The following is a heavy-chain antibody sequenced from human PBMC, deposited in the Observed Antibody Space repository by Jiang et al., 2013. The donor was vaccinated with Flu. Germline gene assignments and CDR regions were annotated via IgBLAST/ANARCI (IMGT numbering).Heavy chain of an antibody. D-gene: IGHD2/OR15-2a*01. Sequence: GAEVKKPGESLRISCESSGYDFSSYWITWVRQLPGKGLEWMGRIDPSDSYTNYGPSFEGHVTISVDKSISVAYLQWSSLKASDTAMYYCARGSMSYLYFDYWGQG. CDR1: GYDFSSYW. J-gene: IGHJ4*02. CDR2: IDPSDSYT. CDR3: ARGSMSYLYFDY. V-gene: IGHV5-10-1*01.